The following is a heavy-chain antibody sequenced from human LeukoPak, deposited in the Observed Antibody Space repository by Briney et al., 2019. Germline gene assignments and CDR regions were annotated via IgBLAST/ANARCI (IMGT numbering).Heavy chain of an antibody. Sequence: PGGSLRLSCAASGFTFSKDDFHWVRQAPGKGLEWVAAIGVTGDTYYADSVKGRFTISRDNLKNTLYLQMNGLRAEDTAVYSCAKNRGHCVDGVCHNYYYTDVWGRGTTVTVSS. V-gene: IGHV3-13*01. CDR1: GFTFSKDD. J-gene: IGHJ6*03. CDR3: AKNRGHCVDGVCHNYYYTDV. CDR2: IGVTGDT. D-gene: IGHD2-8*02.